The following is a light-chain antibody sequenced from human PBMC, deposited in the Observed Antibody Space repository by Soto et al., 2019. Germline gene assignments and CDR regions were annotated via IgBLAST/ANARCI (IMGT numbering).Light chain of an antibody. CDR2: DAT. CDR1: QSVGSF. V-gene: IGKV3-11*01. Sequence: EIVLTQSPATLSLSPGETATLSCRASQSVGSFLAWYQQKPGQAPRLLMYDATNRATGIPARFSGSGSVTDFTLTISSLEPEDFAVYYCQQRRNWTLTFGGGTKVEIK. CDR3: QQRRNWTLT. J-gene: IGKJ4*01.